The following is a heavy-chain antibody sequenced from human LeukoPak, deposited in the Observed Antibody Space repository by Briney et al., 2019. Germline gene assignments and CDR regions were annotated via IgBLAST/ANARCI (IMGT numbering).Heavy chain of an antibody. CDR3: AREIAEQWLVYGRFFDY. Sequence: GGSLRLSCAASGFTFGSYSMTWVRQAPGKGLEWVSLIDSNSNFMNYADSVKGRFTISRDNAKKSLYLEMNSLRAEDTAVYYCAREIAEQWLVYGRFFDYWGQGTLVTVSS. V-gene: IGHV3-21*01. CDR1: GFTFGSYS. D-gene: IGHD6-19*01. J-gene: IGHJ4*02. CDR2: IDSNSNFM.